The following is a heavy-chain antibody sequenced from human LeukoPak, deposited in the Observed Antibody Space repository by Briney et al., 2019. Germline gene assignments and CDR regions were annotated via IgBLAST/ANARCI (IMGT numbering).Heavy chain of an antibody. D-gene: IGHD1-26*01. CDR2: IYHSGST. CDR1: GYSISSGYY. Sequence: PSETLSLTCAVSGYSISSGYYWGWIRQPPGKGLEGIGSIYHSGSTYYNPSLKSRVTISVDTSKNQFSLKLSSVTAADTAVYYCARPTWSSSFTHAFDIWGQGTMVTVSS. CDR3: ARPTWSSSFTHAFDI. J-gene: IGHJ3*02. V-gene: IGHV4-38-2*01.